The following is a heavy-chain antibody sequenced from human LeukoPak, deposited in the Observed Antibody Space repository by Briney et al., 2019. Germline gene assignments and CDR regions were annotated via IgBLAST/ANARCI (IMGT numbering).Heavy chain of an antibody. CDR3: ARESGTTIFGVVKFYYGMDV. CDR2: IKQDGSEK. V-gene: IGHV3-7*01. Sequence: ETLSLTCAVYGGSFSGYYWSWIRQPPGKGLEWVANIKQDGSEKYYVDSVKGRFTISRDNAKNSLYLQMNSLRAEDTAVYYCARESGTTIFGVVKFYYGMDVWGQGTTVTVSS. CDR1: GGSFSGYY. D-gene: IGHD3-3*01. J-gene: IGHJ6*02.